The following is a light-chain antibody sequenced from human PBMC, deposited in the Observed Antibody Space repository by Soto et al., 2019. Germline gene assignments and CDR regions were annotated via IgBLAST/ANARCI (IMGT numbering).Light chain of an antibody. V-gene: IGKV3-20*01. CDR2: GAS. CDR1: QSVASNS. J-gene: IGKJ5*01. CDR3: QQLNSYPFT. Sequence: ETVLTQSPGTLSLSPGETATLSCRASQSVASNSLAWYQQKPGQAPRLLVYGASGRATDIPDRFSGRGSGTDFTLTINRLEPEDFAVYYCQQLNSYPFTFGQGTRLE.